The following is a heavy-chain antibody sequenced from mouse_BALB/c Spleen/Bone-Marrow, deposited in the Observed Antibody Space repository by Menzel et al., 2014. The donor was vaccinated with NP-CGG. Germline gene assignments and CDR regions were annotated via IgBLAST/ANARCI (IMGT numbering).Heavy chain of an antibody. CDR2: IYPGDGDT. J-gene: IGHJ4*01. CDR1: GYTFTSYW. V-gene: IGHV1-87*01. Sequence: LVESGAELARPGTSVKLSCKASGYTFTSYWMQWVKQRPGQGLEWIGAIYPGDGDTRYTQRFKGKATLTADKSSSTAYMQFSSLASEDSAVYYCARTYGNYGGVDYWGQGTSVTVSS. CDR3: ARTYGNYGGVDY. D-gene: IGHD2-1*01.